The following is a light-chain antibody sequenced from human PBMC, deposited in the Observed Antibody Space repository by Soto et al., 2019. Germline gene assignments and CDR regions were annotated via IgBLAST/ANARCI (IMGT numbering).Light chain of an antibody. Sequence: QSVLTQPPSVSAAPGQKVTISCSGSSSNIERNRVSWYQQRPGTAPKLLIYDNNKRPSGIPDRFSGSKSGTSATLAITGLQTGDEADYYCSAWDSSPSSGVFGGGTQLTVL. CDR1: SSNIERNR. V-gene: IGLV1-51*01. CDR3: SAWDSSPSSGV. CDR2: DNN. J-gene: IGLJ3*02.